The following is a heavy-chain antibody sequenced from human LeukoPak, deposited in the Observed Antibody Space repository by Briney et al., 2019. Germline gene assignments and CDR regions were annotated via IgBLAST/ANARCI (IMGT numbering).Heavy chain of an antibody. V-gene: IGHV3-21*01. CDR1: GFTFSSYS. D-gene: IGHD3-10*01. J-gene: IGHJ4*02. CDR3: ARDRVVRGVINDY. Sequence: GGSLRLSRAASGFTFSSYSMNWVRQAPGKGLEWVSSISSSSSYIYYADSVKGRFTISRDNAKNSLYLQMNSLRAEDTAVYYCARDRVVRGVINDYWGQGTLVTVSS. CDR2: ISSSSSYI.